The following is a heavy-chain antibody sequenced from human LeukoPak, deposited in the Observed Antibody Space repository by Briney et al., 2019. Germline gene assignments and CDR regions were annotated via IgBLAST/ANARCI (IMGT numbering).Heavy chain of an antibody. D-gene: IGHD1-26*01. CDR2: FHYSGSA. Sequence: PSETLSLTCTVSGDSISSYYWSWIRQPPGKGLEWIAYFHYSGSATYNPSLKSQVTISMDTSKNQFPLKLSSVSPADTAVYYCARDIRSVGDFLCFDYWGQGALVTVSS. CDR3: ARDIRSVGDFLCFDY. V-gene: IGHV4-59*01. CDR1: GDSISSYY. J-gene: IGHJ4*02.